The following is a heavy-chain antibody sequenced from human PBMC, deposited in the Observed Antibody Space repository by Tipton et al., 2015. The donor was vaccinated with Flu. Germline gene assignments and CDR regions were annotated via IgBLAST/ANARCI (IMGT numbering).Heavy chain of an antibody. J-gene: IGHJ5*02. Sequence: CAASGFTFSNYGMHWLRQAPGKGLEWVALIMNDGSNKYYGGFVKGRFTISRDNSKNTVSLQMNSLRPEDTAVYYCARGLGYSYGSRFDPWGQGTLVSVSS. CDR2: IMNDGSNK. D-gene: IGHD5-18*01. V-gene: IGHV3-30*03. CDR1: GFTFSNYG. CDR3: ARGLGYSYGSRFDP.